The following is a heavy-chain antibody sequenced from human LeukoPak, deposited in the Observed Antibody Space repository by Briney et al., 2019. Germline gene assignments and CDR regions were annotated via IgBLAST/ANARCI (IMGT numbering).Heavy chain of an antibody. Sequence: ASVKVSCKASGYTFTSYGISWVRQAPGQGLEWMGWISAYNGNTNYAQELQGRVTMTTDTSTSTAYMELRSLRSDDTAVYYCARPGIAVAGTVLSGAFDIWGQGTMVTVSS. D-gene: IGHD6-19*01. CDR2: ISAYNGNT. V-gene: IGHV1-18*01. J-gene: IGHJ3*02. CDR3: ARPGIAVAGTVLSGAFDI. CDR1: GYTFTSYG.